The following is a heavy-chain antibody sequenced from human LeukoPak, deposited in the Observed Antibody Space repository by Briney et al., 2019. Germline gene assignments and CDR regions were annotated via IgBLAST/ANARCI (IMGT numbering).Heavy chain of an antibody. CDR2: IYHSGST. J-gene: IGHJ5*02. D-gene: IGHD1-20*01. CDR1: GYSISSGYY. Sequence: SETLSLTCTVSGYSISSGYYWGWIRQPPGKGLEWIGTIYHSGSTFYNPSLKSRVTISVDTSKNQFSLKLSSVTAAGTAVYYCARERGDNWNVGPWGQGTLVTVSS. V-gene: IGHV4-38-2*02. CDR3: ARERGDNWNVGP.